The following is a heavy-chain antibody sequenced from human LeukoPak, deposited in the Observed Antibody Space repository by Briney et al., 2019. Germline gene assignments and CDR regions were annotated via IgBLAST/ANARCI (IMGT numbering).Heavy chain of an antibody. CDR3: ARDSGYDSGWYENSDGC. Sequence: PSETLSLTCTVSGGSISSRNYYWGWIRQPPGKGLGWIGSMYYSGTTYYNPSLKSRVTISVDTSKNQFSLKLSSVIVADTAVFFCARDSGYDSGWYENSDGCWGQGTLVTVSS. V-gene: IGHV4-39*02. J-gene: IGHJ4*02. CDR2: MYYSGTT. CDR1: GGSISSRNYY. D-gene: IGHD6-19*01.